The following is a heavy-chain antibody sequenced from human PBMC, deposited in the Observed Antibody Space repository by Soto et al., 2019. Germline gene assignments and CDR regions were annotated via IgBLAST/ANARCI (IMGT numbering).Heavy chain of an antibody. CDR3: ARLNIVVATVGIRYYYNYHMDV. CDR2: IFYSGRT. V-gene: IGHV4-39*01. J-gene: IGHJ6*03. D-gene: IGHD2-21*01. CDR1: GGSVSSPNYF. Sequence: PSETLSLTCSVSGGSVSSPNYFWVWVRRAPGKGPEWIGYIFYSGRTDYNPSLQSRVTISVDTSKNQFSLKLRSVTAADTAVYYCARLNIVVATVGIRYYYNYHMDVWGKGTTVTVSS.